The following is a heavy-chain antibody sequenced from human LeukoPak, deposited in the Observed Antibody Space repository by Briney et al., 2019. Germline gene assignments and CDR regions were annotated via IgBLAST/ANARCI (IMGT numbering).Heavy chain of an antibody. Sequence: GGSLRLSCEASGFTFNTYSMNWARQAPGKGLEWVSSIDSSGGYMFYADSVKGRFTISRDNAKNTLYLQMNSLRAEDTAVYYCAGGDRPAHDFWSGIAYYMDVWGKGTTVTVSS. CDR2: IDSSGGYM. CDR3: AGGDRPAHDFWSGIAYYMDV. V-gene: IGHV3-21*01. J-gene: IGHJ6*03. CDR1: GFTFNTYS. D-gene: IGHD3-3*01.